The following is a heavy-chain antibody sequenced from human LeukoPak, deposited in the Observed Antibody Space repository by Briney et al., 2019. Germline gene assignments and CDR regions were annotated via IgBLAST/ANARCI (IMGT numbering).Heavy chain of an antibody. CDR1: GFTFSSYA. J-gene: IGHJ4*02. D-gene: IGHD5/OR15-5a*01. Sequence: QAGGSLRLSCAASGFTFSSYAMHWVRQAPGKGLEWVAVISYDGSNKYYADSVKGRFTISRDNSKNTLYLQMNSLRAEDTAVYYCAKDLRALLYYFDYWGQGTLVTVSS. CDR3: AKDLRALLYYFDY. CDR2: ISYDGSNK. V-gene: IGHV3-30*04.